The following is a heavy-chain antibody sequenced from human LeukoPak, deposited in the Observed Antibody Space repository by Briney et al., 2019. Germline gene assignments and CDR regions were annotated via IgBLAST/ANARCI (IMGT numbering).Heavy chain of an antibody. CDR1: GYTFTDYY. J-gene: IGHJ5*02. Sequence: ASVKISCKVSGYTFTDYYMHWVQQAPGKGLEWMGLVDPEDGKTIYAEKFQGRVTITADTSTDTAYMELSSLRSEDTAVYYCATGGHDFWSGYFLTYNWFDPWGQGTLVTVSS. CDR2: VDPEDGKT. D-gene: IGHD3-3*01. CDR3: ATGGHDFWSGYFLTYNWFDP. V-gene: IGHV1-69-2*01.